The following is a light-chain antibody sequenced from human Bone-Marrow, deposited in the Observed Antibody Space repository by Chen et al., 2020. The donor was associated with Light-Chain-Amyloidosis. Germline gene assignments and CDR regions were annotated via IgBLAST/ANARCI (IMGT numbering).Light chain of an antibody. CDR1: SGDVGTYNY. Sequence: SAFPHPASVFGSLVQSITTSCTGTSGDVGTYNYVSWYQQHPGKAPKVRIYADSNRPSGVSNRFSGSRSGETASLSISGRQSEDDADYYCSSFTSSSSYVFGPGTKVTV. CDR2: ADS. J-gene: IGLJ1*01. V-gene: IGLV2-14*01. CDR3: SSFTSSSSYV.